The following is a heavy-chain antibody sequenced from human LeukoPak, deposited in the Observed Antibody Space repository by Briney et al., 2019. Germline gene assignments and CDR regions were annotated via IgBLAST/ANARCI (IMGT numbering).Heavy chain of an antibody. Sequence: GGSLRLSCAASAFTVSNNYMSWVRQAPGKGLEWVSLIYSGGSTYYADSVKGRFTISRDNSKNTLYLQMKSLRAEDTAVYYCARLYYDVLTGYGWFDPWGQGTLVTVSS. V-gene: IGHV3-53*01. CDR3: ARLYYDVLTGYGWFDP. CDR1: AFTVSNNY. CDR2: IYSGGST. J-gene: IGHJ5*02. D-gene: IGHD3-9*01.